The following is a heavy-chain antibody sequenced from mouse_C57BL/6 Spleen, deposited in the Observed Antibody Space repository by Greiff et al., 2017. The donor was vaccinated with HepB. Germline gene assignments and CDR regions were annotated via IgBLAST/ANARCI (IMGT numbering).Heavy chain of an antibody. D-gene: IGHD1-1*01. Sequence: LLESGPGMVKPSQSLSLTCTVTGYSITSGYDWHWIRHFPGNKLEWMGYISYSGSTNYNPSLKSRISITHDTSKNHFFLKLNSVTTEDTATYYCARDYYGSSYWYFDVWGTGTTVTVSS. CDR1: GYSITSGYD. CDR2: ISYSGST. J-gene: IGHJ1*03. CDR3: ARDYYGSSYWYFDV. V-gene: IGHV3-1*01.